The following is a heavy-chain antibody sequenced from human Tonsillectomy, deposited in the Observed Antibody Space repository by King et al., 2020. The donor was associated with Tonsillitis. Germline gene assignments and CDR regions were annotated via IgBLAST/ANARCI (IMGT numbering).Heavy chain of an antibody. CDR2: IYWNDDK. V-gene: IGHV2-5*01. D-gene: IGHD1-1*01. Sequence: TLKESGPTLMIPTQTLALTCTFSGLSLSSSGVGVGWVRQPPGKALEWLTVIYWNDDKHYSTSLKSRLTITKDTSKNQVDRIMTNLDPIDTGTYYCAHVTTSGVHYSWGQGTLVTVSS. CDR3: AHVTTSGVHYS. CDR1: GLSLSSSGVG. J-gene: IGHJ4*02.